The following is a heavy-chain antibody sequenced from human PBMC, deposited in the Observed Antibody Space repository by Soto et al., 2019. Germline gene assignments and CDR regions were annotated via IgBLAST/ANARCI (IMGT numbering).Heavy chain of an antibody. D-gene: IGHD3-22*01. V-gene: IGHV3-23*01. CDR1: GFTFSSYA. CDR3: AKGLYYYESSAYMGY. J-gene: IGHJ4*02. CDR2: ISGSGGST. Sequence: EVQLLESGGGLVQPGGSLRLSCAASGFTFSSYAMSWVRQAPGKGLEWVSAISGSGGSTYYADSVKGRFTISRDNSKNALYLQMNSLRAEATAVYYCAKGLYYYESSAYMGYWGQGTLVTGSS.